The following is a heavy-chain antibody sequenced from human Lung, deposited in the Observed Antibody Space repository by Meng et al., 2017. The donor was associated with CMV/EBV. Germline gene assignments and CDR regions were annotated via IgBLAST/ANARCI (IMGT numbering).Heavy chain of an antibody. CDR1: GYTFTSYD. V-gene: IGHV1-8*01. D-gene: IGHD3-3*01. Sequence: ASVKVSXKASGYTFTSYDINWVRQATGQGLEWMGWMNPNSGSTGYAQKFQGRVTMTRNTSISTAYMELSSLRSEDTAVYYCARGLNGGLRFLEWLLRPYYYGMDVWGQGXTVTFSS. J-gene: IGHJ6*02. CDR2: MNPNSGST. CDR3: ARGLNGGLRFLEWLLRPYYYGMDV.